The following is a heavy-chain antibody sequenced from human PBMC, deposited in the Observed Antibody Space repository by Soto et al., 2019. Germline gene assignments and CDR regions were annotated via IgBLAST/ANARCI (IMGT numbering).Heavy chain of an antibody. CDR3: ARDQSWPDLVWWFDP. J-gene: IGHJ5*02. Sequence: QVQLVQSGAEVKKPGASVKVSCKAIGYSFTSHYMHWVRQAPGQGLEWMGTIYPGGVNIGYAQKFKGRVTMTKDTSTSTVYMELNSLTSEDTAVYYCARDQSWPDLVWWFDPWGQGTLVTVSS. D-gene: IGHD3-16*01. CDR2: IYPGGVNI. CDR1: GYSFTSHY. V-gene: IGHV1-46*03.